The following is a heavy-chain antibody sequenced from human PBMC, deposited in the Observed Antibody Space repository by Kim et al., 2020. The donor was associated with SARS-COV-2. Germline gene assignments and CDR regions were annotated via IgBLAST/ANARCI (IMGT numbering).Heavy chain of an antibody. J-gene: IGHJ2*01. CDR3: ARAGAVTSARTYYDL. V-gene: IGHV3-20*03. Sequence: DSVRGRFAISRDNTKNSLYLQMNSLRAEDTAVYYCARAGAVTSARTYYDLWGRGTLVTVSS. D-gene: IGHD3-16*01.